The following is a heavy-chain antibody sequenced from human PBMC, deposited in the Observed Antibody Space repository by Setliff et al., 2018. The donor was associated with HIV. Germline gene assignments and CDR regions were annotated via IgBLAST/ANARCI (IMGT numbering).Heavy chain of an antibody. V-gene: IGHV4-34*01. J-gene: IGHJ4*02. CDR2: INHSGST. D-gene: IGHD2-21*01. Sequence: SETLSLTCAVYGGSLNDYYWSWIRLPPGKGLEWIGEINHSGSTNYNPSLKSRVTISVDTSKNQFSLKLTSVTAADTAVYYCATQTPLGIVALWGQGTLVTVSS. CDR3: ATQTPLGIVAL. CDR1: GGSLNDYY.